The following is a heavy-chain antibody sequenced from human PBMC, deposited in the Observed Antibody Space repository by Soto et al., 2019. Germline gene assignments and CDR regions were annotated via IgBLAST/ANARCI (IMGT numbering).Heavy chain of an antibody. CDR2: IYYSGST. Sequence: PSETLSLTCTVSGGSISSYYWSWIRQPPGKGLEWIGHIYYSGSTKYNPSLKSRVTISVDTSKNQFSLKLSSVTAADTAVYYCARRQSSSWYGLWGQGTLVTVSS. J-gene: IGHJ4*02. CDR3: ARRQSSSWYGL. D-gene: IGHD6-13*01. CDR1: GGSISSYY. V-gene: IGHV4-59*08.